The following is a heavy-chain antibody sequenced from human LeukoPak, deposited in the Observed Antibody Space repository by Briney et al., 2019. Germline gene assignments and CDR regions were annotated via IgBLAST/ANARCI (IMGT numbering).Heavy chain of an antibody. D-gene: IGHD3-3*01. CDR2: ITDGGGST. V-gene: IGHV3-23*01. Sequence: GGSLRLSCAASGFTFSTYAMSWVRQAPGKGLEWVSTITDGGGSTFYADSVKGRFTISRDNSKNTLYLQMNSLRAEDTAVYYCARDVDFWSGPDYWGQGTLVTVSS. J-gene: IGHJ4*02. CDR3: ARDVDFWSGPDY. CDR1: GFTFSTYA.